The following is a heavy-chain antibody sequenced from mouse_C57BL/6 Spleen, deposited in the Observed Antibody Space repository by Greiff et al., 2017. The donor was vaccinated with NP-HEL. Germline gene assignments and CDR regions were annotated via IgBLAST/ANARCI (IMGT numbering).Heavy chain of an antibody. CDR2: IYPGDGDT. CDR3: ATGTEVYFDY. D-gene: IGHD4-1*01. J-gene: IGHJ2*01. Sequence: QVHVKQSGAELVKPGASVKISCKASGYAFSSYWMNWVKQRPGKGLEWIGQIYPGDGDTNYNGKFKGKATLTADKSSSTAYMQLSSLTSEDSAVYFCATGTEVYFDYWGQGTTLTVSS. CDR1: GYAFSSYW. V-gene: IGHV1-80*01.